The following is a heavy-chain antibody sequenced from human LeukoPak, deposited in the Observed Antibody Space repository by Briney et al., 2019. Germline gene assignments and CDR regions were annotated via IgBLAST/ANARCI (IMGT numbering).Heavy chain of an antibody. Sequence: SETLSLTCSVSGGFISYYNWSWLRQPPGGGLELRGMYTQSAGTNYNPSLQSHVTISVEKFNNPVSLEGSCVTASDTAIYYCATRGCLYYESHGYPDFDHWGQGTLVTVSS. V-gene: IGHV4-34*01. J-gene: IGHJ4*02. CDR2: YTQSAGT. CDR3: ATRGCLYYESHGYPDFDH. D-gene: IGHD3-22*01. CDR1: GGFISYYN.